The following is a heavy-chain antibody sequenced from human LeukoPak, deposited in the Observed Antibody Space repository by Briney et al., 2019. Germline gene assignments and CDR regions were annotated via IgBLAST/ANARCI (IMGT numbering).Heavy chain of an antibody. Sequence: PSETLSLTCTVSGGSVSSGSYYWSCLRQPPGKVLEWIGYIYYSGSTNYNPSLKRRVTISVDTSKNQFSLRLSSVTAADTAVYYCARNGAAGAWFWFDPSGQGTLVTVSS. V-gene: IGHV4-61*01. CDR1: GGSVSSGSYY. J-gene: IGHJ5*02. D-gene: IGHD4/OR15-4a*01. CDR2: IYYSGST. CDR3: ARNGAAGAWFWFDP.